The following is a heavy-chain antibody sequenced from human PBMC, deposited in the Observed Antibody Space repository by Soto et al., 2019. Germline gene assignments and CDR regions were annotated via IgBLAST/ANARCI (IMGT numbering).Heavy chain of an antibody. V-gene: IGHV4-34*01. Sequence: QVQLQQWGAGLLKPSQTLSLTCAVYGGSFSGYYWSWSRQPQGKGREWMGEINLSGSTNYNPSLKRRVTISVYTSKIQFSLKLSSVTAADTAVYYCARGVSYGDLRVLFPIDYWGQGTLVTVSS. D-gene: IGHD5-18*01. J-gene: IGHJ4*02. CDR2: INLSGST. CDR3: ARGVSYGDLRVLFPIDY. CDR1: GGSFSGYY.